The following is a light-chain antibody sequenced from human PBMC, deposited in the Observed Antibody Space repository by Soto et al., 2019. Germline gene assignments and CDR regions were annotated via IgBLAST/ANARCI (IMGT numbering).Light chain of an antibody. Sequence: QSALTQPASVSGSPGQSITISSTGTSSDVGGYNYVSWYQQHPGKAPKLMIYEVSNRPSGVSNRFPGSKSGNTASLTISGLQAEDEADYYCSSYTSSSRYVFGTGTKVTVL. CDR1: SSDVGGYNY. J-gene: IGLJ1*01. CDR3: SSYTSSSRYV. CDR2: EVS. V-gene: IGLV2-14*01.